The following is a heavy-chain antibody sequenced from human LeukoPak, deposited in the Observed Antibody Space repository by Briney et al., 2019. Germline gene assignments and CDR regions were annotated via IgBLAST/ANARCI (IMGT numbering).Heavy chain of an antibody. CDR2: IYPDDSNT. CDR1: GYSFTTYW. CDR3: AKDRAGTTYFDY. V-gene: IGHV5-51*01. D-gene: IGHD1-7*01. Sequence: GESLKISCKGSGYSFTTYWIGWVRQMPGKGLEWMGIIYPDDSNTRYSPSFQGQVTISRDNSKNTLYLQMNSLRAEDTAVYYCAKDRAGTTYFDYWGQGTLVTVSS. J-gene: IGHJ4*02.